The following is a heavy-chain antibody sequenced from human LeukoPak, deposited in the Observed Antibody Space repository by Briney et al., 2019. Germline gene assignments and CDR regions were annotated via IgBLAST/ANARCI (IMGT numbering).Heavy chain of an antibody. CDR1: GGSFSGYY. D-gene: IGHD3-10*01. Sequence: PSETLSLTCAVYGGSFSGYYWSWIRQPPGKGLEWIGEINHSGSTNYNPSLKSRVTISVDTSKNQFSLKLSSVTAADTAVYYCARGRPLNYYGSGSYYYKPPCYFDYWGQGTLVTVSS. V-gene: IGHV4-34*01. CDR3: ARGRPLNYYGSGSYYYKPPCYFDY. J-gene: IGHJ4*02. CDR2: INHSGST.